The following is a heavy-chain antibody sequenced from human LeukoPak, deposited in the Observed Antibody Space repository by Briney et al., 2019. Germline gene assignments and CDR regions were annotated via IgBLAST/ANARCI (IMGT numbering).Heavy chain of an antibody. V-gene: IGHV3-21*01. CDR2: ISSSSSYI. CDR3: ARAYHSGLLWFGKSPHDAFDI. CDR1: GFTFSSYS. D-gene: IGHD3-10*01. J-gene: IGHJ3*02. Sequence: GGSLRLSCAASGFTFSSYSMNWVRQAPGKGLEWVSSISSSSSYIYYADSVKGRFTISRDNAKNSLYLQMNSLRAEDTAVYYCARAYHSGLLWFGKSPHDAFDIWGQGTMVTVSS.